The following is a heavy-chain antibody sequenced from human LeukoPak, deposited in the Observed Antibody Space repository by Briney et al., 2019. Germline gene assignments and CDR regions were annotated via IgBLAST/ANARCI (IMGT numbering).Heavy chain of an antibody. Sequence: EASVKVSCKASGYTFTGYYMHWVRQAPGQGLEWMGVINPSGGSTAYAQRFQGRVTMTRDTSTSTVHMELSSLRSEDTAVYYCARGAEIVFSSGWYPSWGQGTLVTVSS. CDR1: GYTFTGYY. D-gene: IGHD6-19*01. CDR3: ARGAEIVFSSGWYPS. J-gene: IGHJ5*02. V-gene: IGHV1-46*01. CDR2: INPSGGST.